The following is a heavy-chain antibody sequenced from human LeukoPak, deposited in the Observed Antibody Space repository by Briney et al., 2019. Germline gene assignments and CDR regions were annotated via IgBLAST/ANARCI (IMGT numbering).Heavy chain of an antibody. CDR2: ISSSGSTI. CDR3: ARDSSSWPLFDY. V-gene: IGHV3-48*03. CDR1: GFTFSSYE. Sequence: GGSLRLSCAASGFTFSSYEMNWVRQAPGKGLEWVSYISSSGSTIYYADSVKGRFTISRDSAKNSLYLQMNSLRAEDTAVYYCARDSSSWPLFDYWGQGTLVTVSS. J-gene: IGHJ4*02. D-gene: IGHD6-13*01.